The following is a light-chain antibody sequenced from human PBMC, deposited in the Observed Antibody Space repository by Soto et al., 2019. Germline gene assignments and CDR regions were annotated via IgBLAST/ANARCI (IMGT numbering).Light chain of an antibody. CDR2: DAS. CDR3: QQRSNWPVT. J-gene: IGKJ1*01. CDR1: QSVSSY. V-gene: IGKV3-11*01. Sequence: EIVLTQSPGTLSLSPGVRATLSSRASQSVSSYLAWYQQKPGQAPRLLIYDASTRATGISARFSGSGSGTDFTLTISSLEPEDFAVYYCQQRSNWPVTCGQGTKVEVK.